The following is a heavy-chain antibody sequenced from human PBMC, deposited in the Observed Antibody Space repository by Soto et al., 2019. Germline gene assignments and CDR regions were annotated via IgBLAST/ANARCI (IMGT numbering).Heavy chain of an antibody. D-gene: IGHD6-19*01. CDR2: IIPIFGTA. Sequence: QVQLVQSGAEVKKPGSSVKVSCKASGGTFSSYAITWVRQAPGQGLEWRGGIIPIFGTANYAQKFQGRVTITADESTSTAYMELSSLRSEDTAVYYCARAPIAVAGIRGNWFAPWGQGTLVTVAS. V-gene: IGHV1-69*01. CDR1: GGTFSSYA. CDR3: ARAPIAVAGIRGNWFAP. J-gene: IGHJ5*02.